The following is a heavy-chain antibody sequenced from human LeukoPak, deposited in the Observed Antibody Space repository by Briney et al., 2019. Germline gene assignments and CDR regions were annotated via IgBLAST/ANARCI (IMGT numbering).Heavy chain of an antibody. D-gene: IGHD1-26*01. CDR1: GFTFSSYN. J-gene: IGHJ6*03. Sequence: GGSLRLSCAASGFTFSSYNMNWVRQAPGKGLEWVSYISSRSRTIYYADSVKGRFTISRDNAKNSLYLQINSLRAEDTAVYYCARDGGSYYPYFYYYYMDVWGKGTTVTVSS. V-gene: IGHV3-48*01. CDR3: ARDGGSYYPYFYYYYMDV. CDR2: ISSRSRTI.